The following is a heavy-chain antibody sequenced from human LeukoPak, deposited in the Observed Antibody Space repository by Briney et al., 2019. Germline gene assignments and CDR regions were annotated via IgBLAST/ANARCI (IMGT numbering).Heavy chain of an antibody. J-gene: IGHJ4*02. CDR3: AKALIRGGYYFDY. CDR2: ISGSGGST. CDR1: GFTFSSYT. Sequence: GGSLRLSCAASGFTFSSYTMSWVRQAPGTGLEWVSAISGSGGSTYYADSVKGRFTISRDNSKNTLYLQMNSLRAEDTAVYYCAKALIRGGYYFDYWGQGTLVTVSS. V-gene: IGHV3-23*01. D-gene: IGHD3-3*01.